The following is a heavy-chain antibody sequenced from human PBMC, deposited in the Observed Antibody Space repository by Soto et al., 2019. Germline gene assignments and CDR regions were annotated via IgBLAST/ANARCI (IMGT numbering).Heavy chain of an antibody. CDR3: ASLFGSTYTRRPFDH. Sequence: PGGSLRLSCAASGFTFTDYWISWVRQAPGKGLEWVANLNQGGNEKNYLDSVKGRFTISRDKAKNTLYLQMSSLSAEDTAVYYCASLFGSTYTRRPFDHLSRRTQVAICS. CDR1: GFTFTDYW. J-gene: IGHJ4*02. CDR2: LNQGGNEK. D-gene: IGHD2-2*02. V-gene: IGHV3-7*01.